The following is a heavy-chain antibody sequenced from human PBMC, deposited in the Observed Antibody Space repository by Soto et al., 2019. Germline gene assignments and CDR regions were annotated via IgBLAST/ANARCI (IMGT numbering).Heavy chain of an antibody. Sequence: QVQLVQSGAEVKKPGSSVKASCKASGGIFSSYAISWVRQAPGQGLEWMGGIIPIFGTANYAQKFQGRVTITADESTSTAYMELISLMSEDTAVYYCARGRSSSGYFDYWGQGTLVTVSS. CDR1: GGIFSSYA. D-gene: IGHD6-13*01. CDR2: IIPIFGTA. CDR3: ARGRSSSGYFDY. V-gene: IGHV1-69*01. J-gene: IGHJ4*02.